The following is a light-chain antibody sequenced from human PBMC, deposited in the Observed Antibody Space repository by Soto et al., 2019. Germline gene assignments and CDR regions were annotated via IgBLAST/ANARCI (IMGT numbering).Light chain of an antibody. J-gene: IGKJ1*01. CDR2: GAS. Sequence: EIVMTQSPATLSVSPGERATLPCRASQSVSSNLAWYQQKPGQAPRLLIYGASTRATGIPARFSGSGSGTEFTLTISSLQSEDFAVYYCQQYNNWPLGFGQGTKVDIK. V-gene: IGKV3-15*01. CDR1: QSVSSN. CDR3: QQYNNWPLG.